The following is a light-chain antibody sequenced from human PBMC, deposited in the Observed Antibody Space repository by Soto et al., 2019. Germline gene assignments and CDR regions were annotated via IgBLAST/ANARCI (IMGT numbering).Light chain of an antibody. Sequence: ALTQPASVSGSPGQSITISCTGTSSDVGGSNYVSWYQQHPGKAPKLMIYDVNNRPSGVSNRFSGSKSGNTASLTISGLQAEDEADYYCGSYTSSSTLYVFGTGTKVTVL. CDR3: GSYTSSSTLYV. J-gene: IGLJ1*01. CDR1: SSDVGGSNY. V-gene: IGLV2-14*01. CDR2: DVN.